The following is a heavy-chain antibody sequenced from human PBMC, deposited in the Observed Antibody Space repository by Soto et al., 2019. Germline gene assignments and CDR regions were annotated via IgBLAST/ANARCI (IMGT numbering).Heavy chain of an antibody. CDR1: GYTFTSYY. D-gene: IGHD3-22*01. CDR3: ARTLTYYYDSSGYYYYGMDV. J-gene: IGHJ6*02. V-gene: IGHV1-46*01. CDR2: INPSGGST. Sequence: ASVKVSCKASGYTFTSYYMHWVRQAPGQGLEWMGKINPSGGSTSYAQKLQGRVTMTRDTSTSTVYMELSSLRSEDTAVYYCARTLTYYYDSSGYYYYGMDVWGQGTTVTVSS.